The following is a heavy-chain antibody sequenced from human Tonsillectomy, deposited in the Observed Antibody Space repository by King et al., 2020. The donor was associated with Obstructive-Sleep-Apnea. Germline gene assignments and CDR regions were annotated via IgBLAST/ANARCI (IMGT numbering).Heavy chain of an antibody. V-gene: IGHV3-23*04. D-gene: IGHD3-9*01. Sequence: VQLVESGGDLVQPGGSLRLSCAASGFTFSTYAMSWVRQAPGKGLEWVSAISGSGGSTYYADSVKGRFTISRDNSKNILYVQMNSLRAEDTAVYYCAKNQGGDDDILTGYYSVRDVYFVYWGQGTLVTVSS. CDR3: AKNQGGDDDILTGYYSVRDVYFVY. J-gene: IGHJ4*02. CDR2: ISGSGGST. CDR1: GFTFSTYA.